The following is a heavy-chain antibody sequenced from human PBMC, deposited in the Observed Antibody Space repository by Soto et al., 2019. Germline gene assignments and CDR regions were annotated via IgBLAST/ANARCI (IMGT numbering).Heavy chain of an antibody. V-gene: IGHV1-18*01. J-gene: IGHJ4*02. Sequence: QVQLVQSGAEVKKPGASVKVSCKASGYTFSSYAFSWVRQAPGQGLEWMGWISAYNGNTNNAKKXQXXXTXXTDTSTSTAYMELRSLRSDDTAVYYCARDVTPPDYWGQGTLVTVSS. CDR2: ISAYNGNT. CDR1: GYTFSSYA. CDR3: ARDVTPPDY.